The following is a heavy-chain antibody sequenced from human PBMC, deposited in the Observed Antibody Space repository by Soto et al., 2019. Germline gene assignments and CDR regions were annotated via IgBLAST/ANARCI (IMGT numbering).Heavy chain of an antibody. V-gene: IGHV4-39*01. D-gene: IGHD2-21*02. Sequence: SETLSLTCIVSGESISSSSYYWGWTRQPPGKGLEWIGSIYYSGRTYYNPSFKSRVTISIDTSKNQFSLKLSSVTATDTAVYYCARQRTTVVTQAYFDHWGQGALVTVSS. CDR3: ARQRTTVVTQAYFDH. CDR1: GESISSSSYY. J-gene: IGHJ4*02. CDR2: IYYSGRT.